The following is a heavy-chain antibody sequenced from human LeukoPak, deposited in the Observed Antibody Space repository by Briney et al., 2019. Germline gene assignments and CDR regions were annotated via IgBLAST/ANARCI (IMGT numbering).Heavy chain of an antibody. V-gene: IGHV3-30*02. Sequence: GGSLRLSCAASGFTFSSFYMHWVRQAPGKGLEWVAFIRYDGGNSYYADSVKGRFTISRDNSKNTLYLQMNSLRAEDTALYYCAKVLAADLYSSGRPCDYWGQGTLVTVSS. CDR2: IRYDGGNS. CDR1: GFTFSSFY. J-gene: IGHJ4*02. CDR3: AKVLAADLYSSGRPCDY. D-gene: IGHD3-10*01.